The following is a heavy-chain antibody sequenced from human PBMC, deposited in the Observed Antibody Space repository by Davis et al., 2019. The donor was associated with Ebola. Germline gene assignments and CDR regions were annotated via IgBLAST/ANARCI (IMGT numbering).Heavy chain of an antibody. J-gene: IGHJ3*02. CDR3: ARARLYYDFWSGYYDDAFDI. Sequence: PSETLSLTCAVYGGSFSGYYWSWIRQPPGKGLEWIGEINHSGSTNYNPSLKSRVTISVDTSKNQFSLKLSSVTAADTAVYYCARARLYYDFWSGYYDDAFDIWGQGTMVTVSS. V-gene: IGHV4-34*01. CDR2: INHSGST. CDR1: GGSFSGYY. D-gene: IGHD3-3*01.